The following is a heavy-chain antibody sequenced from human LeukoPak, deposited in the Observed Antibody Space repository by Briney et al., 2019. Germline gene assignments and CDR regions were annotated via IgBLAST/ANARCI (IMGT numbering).Heavy chain of an antibody. D-gene: IGHD4-17*01. CDR2: ISSSSSYI. Sequence: GGSLRLSCAASGFTFSSYSMNWVRQAPGKGLEWVSSISSSSSYIYYADSVKGRFTISRDNAKNSLYLQMNSLRAEDTAVYYCAKTLYGDRYYFDYWGQGTLVTVSS. V-gene: IGHV3-21*01. CDR3: AKTLYGDRYYFDY. J-gene: IGHJ4*02. CDR1: GFTFSSYS.